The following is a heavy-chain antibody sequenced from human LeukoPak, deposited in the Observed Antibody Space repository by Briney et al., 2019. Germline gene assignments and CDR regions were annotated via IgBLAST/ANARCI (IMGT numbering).Heavy chain of an antibody. CDR1: GGSISSGDYY. CDR2: IYYSGST. Sequence: SQTLSLTCTVSGGSISSGDYYWRWIRQPPGKGLEWIGYIYYSGSTYYNPSLKSRVTISVDTSKNQFSLKLSSVTAADTAVYYCARDRLQYYYYYGMDVWGQGTTVTVSS. J-gene: IGHJ6*02. D-gene: IGHD4-11*01. CDR3: ARDRLQYYYYYGMDV. V-gene: IGHV4-30-4*01.